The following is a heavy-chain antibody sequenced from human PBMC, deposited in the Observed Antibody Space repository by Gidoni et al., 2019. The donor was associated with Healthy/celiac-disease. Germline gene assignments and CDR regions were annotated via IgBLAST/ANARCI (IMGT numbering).Heavy chain of an antibody. Sequence: EVQLVESGGGLVQPGGSLILSCAALGFTFSSSDMHWVRQATGKGLEWVSAIGTAGDTYYPGSVKGRFTISRENAKNSLYLQMNSLRAGDTAVYYCARFSASSYYYGMDVWGQGTTVTVSS. CDR2: IGTAGDT. V-gene: IGHV3-13*01. CDR3: ARFSASSYYYGMDV. J-gene: IGHJ6*02. CDR1: GFTFSSSD.